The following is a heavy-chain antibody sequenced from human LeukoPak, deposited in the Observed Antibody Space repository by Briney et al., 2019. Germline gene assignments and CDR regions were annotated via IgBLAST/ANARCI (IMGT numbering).Heavy chain of an antibody. J-gene: IGHJ4*02. CDR3: ARDHIVVPAALDY. Sequence: GGSLRLSCAASGFTFSDYNMNWVRQAPGKGLVWVSTISSSSSYIYYADSVKGRFTISRDNAKNSLYLQMNSLRAEDTAVYYCARDHIVVPAALDYWGQGTLVTVSS. CDR2: ISSSSSYI. D-gene: IGHD2-2*01. V-gene: IGHV3-21*01. CDR1: GFTFSDYN.